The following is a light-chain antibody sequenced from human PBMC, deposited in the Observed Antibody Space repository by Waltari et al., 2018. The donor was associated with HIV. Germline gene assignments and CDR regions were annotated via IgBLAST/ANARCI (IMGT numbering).Light chain of an antibody. Sequence: PAVSVALGQTVRITCQGDSLRTYYAAWYRQKPGQAPILVIFNGNIRPSGIPDRFSGSASGNTASLTITGALAEDEADYYCGSRDSTGSSYVFGPGTEVTV. CDR3: GSRDSTGSSYV. CDR1: SLRTYY. CDR2: NGN. J-gene: IGLJ1*01. V-gene: IGLV3-19*01.